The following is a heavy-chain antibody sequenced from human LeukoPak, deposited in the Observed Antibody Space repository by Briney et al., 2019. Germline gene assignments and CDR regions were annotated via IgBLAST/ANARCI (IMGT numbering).Heavy chain of an antibody. CDR1: GFTFSSYA. V-gene: IGHV3-23*01. CDR3: AKDPGSPVVPAAIRENWFDP. Sequence: GGSLRLSCAASGFTFSSYAMSWVRQAPGKGLEWVSAISGSGGSTYYADSVKGRFTISRDNSKNTLYLQMNSLRAEDTAVYYCAKDPGSPVVPAAIRENWFDPWGQGTLVTVSS. J-gene: IGHJ5*02. CDR2: ISGSGGST. D-gene: IGHD2-2*01.